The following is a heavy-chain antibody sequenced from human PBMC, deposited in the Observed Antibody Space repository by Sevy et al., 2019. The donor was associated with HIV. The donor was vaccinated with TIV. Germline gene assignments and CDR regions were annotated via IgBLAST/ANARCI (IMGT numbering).Heavy chain of an antibody. CDR3: ARGIDIVVVPAAPNMYYYYYGMDV. J-gene: IGHJ6*02. CDR1: GGTFSSYA. V-gene: IGHV1-69*13. D-gene: IGHD2-2*01. Sequence: ASVKVSCKASGGTFSSYAISWVRQAPGQGLEWMGGIIPIFGTANYAQKFQGRVTITADESTSTAYRELGSLRSEDTAVYYCARGIDIVVVPAAPNMYYYYYGMDVWGQGTTVTVSS. CDR2: IIPIFGTA.